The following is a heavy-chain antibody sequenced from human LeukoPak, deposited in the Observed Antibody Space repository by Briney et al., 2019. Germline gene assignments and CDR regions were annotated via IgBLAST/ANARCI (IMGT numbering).Heavy chain of an antibody. CDR3: ARGYSSWFFDY. D-gene: IGHD6-13*01. V-gene: IGHV4-34*01. CDR1: GGSFSGYY. Sequence: SETLSLTCAVYGGSFSGYYWSWIRQPPGKGLEWIGEINHSGSTNYNPSLKSRVTISVDTSKNQFPLKLSSVTAADTAVYYCARGYSSWFFDYWGQGTLVTVSS. J-gene: IGHJ4*02. CDR2: INHSGST.